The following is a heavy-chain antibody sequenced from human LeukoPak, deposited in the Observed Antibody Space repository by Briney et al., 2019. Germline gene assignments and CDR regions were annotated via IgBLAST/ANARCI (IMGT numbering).Heavy chain of an antibody. CDR3: ATDYCSGGSCSLDMDV. CDR2: FDPEDGET. Sequence: ASVKVSCKVSGYTLTELSMHRVRQAPGKGLEWMGGFDPEDGETIYAQKFQGRVTMTEDTSTDTAYMELSSLRSEDTAVYYCATDYCSGGSCSLDMDVWGQGTTVTVSS. J-gene: IGHJ6*02. CDR1: GYTLTELS. V-gene: IGHV1-24*01. D-gene: IGHD2-15*01.